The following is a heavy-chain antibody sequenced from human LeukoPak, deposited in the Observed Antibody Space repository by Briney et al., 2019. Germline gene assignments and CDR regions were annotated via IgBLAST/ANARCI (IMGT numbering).Heavy chain of an antibody. Sequence: ASVKVSCKASGYTFTGYYMHWVRQAPGQGLEWMGWINPNSGGTNYAQKFQGRVTMTRDTSISTAYMELSRLRSDDTAVYYCVRDRHWTNDWVFDYWGQGTLVTVSS. V-gene: IGHV1-2*02. CDR2: INPNSGGT. CDR3: VRDRHWTNDWVFDY. D-gene: IGHD1/OR15-1a*01. J-gene: IGHJ4*02. CDR1: GYTFTGYY.